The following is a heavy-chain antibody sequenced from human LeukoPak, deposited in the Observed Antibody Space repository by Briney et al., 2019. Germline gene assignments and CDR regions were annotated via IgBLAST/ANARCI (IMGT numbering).Heavy chain of an antibody. CDR3: ARGSTYCSSTSCYTYWFDP. D-gene: IGHD2-2*02. Sequence: SETLSLTCTVSGGSISSGSYYWSWIRQPAGKGLEWIGRIYTSGSTNYNPSLKSRVTISVDTSKNQFSLKLSSVTAADTAVYYCARGSTYCSSTSCYTYWFDPWGQGTLVTVSS. CDR1: GGSISSGSYY. J-gene: IGHJ5*02. CDR2: IYTSGST. V-gene: IGHV4-61*02.